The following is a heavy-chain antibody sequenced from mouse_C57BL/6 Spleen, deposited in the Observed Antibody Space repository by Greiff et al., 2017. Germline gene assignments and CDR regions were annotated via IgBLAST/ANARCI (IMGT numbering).Heavy chain of an antibody. D-gene: IGHD4-1*01. Sequence: QVQLQQPGAELVRPGTSVKLSCKASGYTFTSYWMHWVKQRPGQGLEWIGVIDPSDSYTNYNQKFKGKATLTVDTSSSTAYMQLSSLTSEDSAVYYCARRGLSGTRAMDYWGQGTSVTVSS. CDR2: IDPSDSYT. V-gene: IGHV1-59*01. CDR3: ARRGLSGTRAMDY. J-gene: IGHJ4*01. CDR1: GYTFTSYW.